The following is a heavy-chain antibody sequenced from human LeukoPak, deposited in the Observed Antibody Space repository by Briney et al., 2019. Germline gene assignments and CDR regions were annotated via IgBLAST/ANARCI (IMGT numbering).Heavy chain of an antibody. CDR3: ARSYDYVWGSYRHTYFDY. J-gene: IGHJ4*02. CDR2: ISSSSSYI. CDR1: GFTFSSYS. Sequence: GGSLRLSCAASGFTFSSYSMNWVRQAPGKGLEWVSSISSSSSYIYYADSVKGRFTISRDNAKNSLYLQMNSLKAEDTAVYYCARSYDYVWGSYRHTYFDYWGQGTLVTVSS. V-gene: IGHV3-21*01. D-gene: IGHD3-16*02.